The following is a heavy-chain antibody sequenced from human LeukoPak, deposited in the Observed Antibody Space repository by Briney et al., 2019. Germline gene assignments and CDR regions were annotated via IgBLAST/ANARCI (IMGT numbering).Heavy chain of an antibody. V-gene: IGHV3-23*01. CDR1: GFTFSSYA. D-gene: IGHD4-17*01. Sequence: GGSLRLSCAASGFTFSSYAMSWVRQAPGKGLEWVSAISGSGGSTYYADSVKGRFTISRDNSKNTLCLQMNSLRAEDTAVYYCAKMTTVPPGDAGGFDYWGQGTLVTVSS. CDR3: AKMTTVPPGDAGGFDY. CDR2: ISGSGGST. J-gene: IGHJ4*02.